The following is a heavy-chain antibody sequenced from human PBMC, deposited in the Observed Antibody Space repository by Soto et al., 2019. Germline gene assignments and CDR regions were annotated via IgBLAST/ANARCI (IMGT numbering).Heavy chain of an antibody. Sequence: EVQLLESGGGLVQPGGSLTLSCAASGFTFSSYAMSWVRQAPGKGLEWVSAISGHGGSTYYPDSVKGRFTISRDNSRNTLYLQMNSLRAEDTAVYYCAKDRNYGDSLPYDYWGQGTLVTVSS. D-gene: IGHD4-17*01. CDR1: GFTFSSYA. CDR2: ISGHGGST. J-gene: IGHJ4*02. CDR3: AKDRNYGDSLPYDY. V-gene: IGHV3-23*01.